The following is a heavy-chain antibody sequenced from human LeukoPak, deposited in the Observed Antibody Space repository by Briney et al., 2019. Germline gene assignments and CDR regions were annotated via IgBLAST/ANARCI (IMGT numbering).Heavy chain of an antibody. V-gene: IGHV3-21*06. CDR3: ARAGTCSSTSCDGGIEY. D-gene: IGHD2-2*01. J-gene: IGHJ4*02. CDR1: GFAFSSYN. CDR2: ISTTSTYI. Sequence: PEGSLRLSCAASGFAFSSYNMKWVRQAPGKGLEWVSFISTTSTYIYYADSVKGRFTVSRDNSKNLLYLQMDSLRVEDTAVYYCARAGTCSSTSCDGGIEYWGQGTLVTVSS.